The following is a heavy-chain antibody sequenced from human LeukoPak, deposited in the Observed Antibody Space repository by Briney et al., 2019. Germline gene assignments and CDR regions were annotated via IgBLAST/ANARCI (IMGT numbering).Heavy chain of an antibody. D-gene: IGHD6-13*01. CDR1: GFTFSSYS. CDR3: ARWSQWYSSSWSDYYYYYYMDV. CDR2: ISSSSSYI. J-gene: IGHJ6*03. Sequence: GGSLRLSCAASGFTFSSYSMNWVRQAPGKGLEWVSSISSSSSYIYYADSVKGRFTISRDNAKNSLYLQMNSLRAEDTAVYYCARWSQWYSSSWSDYYYYYYMDVWGKGTTVTVSS. V-gene: IGHV3-21*01.